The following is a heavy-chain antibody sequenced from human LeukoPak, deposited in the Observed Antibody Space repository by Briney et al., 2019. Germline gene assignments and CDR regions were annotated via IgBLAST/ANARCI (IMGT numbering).Heavy chain of an antibody. J-gene: IGHJ5*02. CDR3: AREGRSTIVVVMGENWFDP. CDR2: INPSGGST. Sequence: ASVKVSCKASGYTFTSYYMHWVRQAPGQGLEWMGIINPSGGSTSYAQKFQGRVTMTRDTSTSTVYMELSSLRSEDTAVYYCAREGRSTIVVVMGENWFDPWGQGTLVTVSS. D-gene: IGHD3-22*01. CDR1: GYTFTSYY. V-gene: IGHV1-46*01.